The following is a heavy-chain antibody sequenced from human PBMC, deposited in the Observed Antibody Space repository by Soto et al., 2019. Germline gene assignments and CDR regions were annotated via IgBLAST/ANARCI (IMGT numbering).Heavy chain of an antibody. D-gene: IGHD5-18*01. CDR3: ARPIQLWLHGREDAFDI. J-gene: IGHJ3*02. CDR1: GFTFSSYA. Sequence: QVQLVESGGGVVQPGRSLRLSCAASGFTFSSYAMHWVRQAPGKGLEWVAVISYDGSNKYYADSVKGRFTISRDNSKNTLYLQMNSLRAEDTAVYYCARPIQLWLHGREDAFDIWGQGTMVTVSS. V-gene: IGHV3-30-3*01. CDR2: ISYDGSNK.